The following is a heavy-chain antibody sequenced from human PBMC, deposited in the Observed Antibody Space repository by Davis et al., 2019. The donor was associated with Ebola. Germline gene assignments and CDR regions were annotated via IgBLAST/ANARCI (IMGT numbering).Heavy chain of an antibody. D-gene: IGHD6-13*01. J-gene: IGHJ4*02. CDR2: ISYDGSNK. V-gene: IGHV3-30-3*01. CDR3: ARMELGTWASAYYFEY. Sequence: GGSLRLSCAASGFTFSSYAMHWVRQAPGKGLEWVAVISYDGSNKYYADSVKGRFTISRDNSKNTLYLQMNSLRAEDTAVYYCARMELGTWASAYYFEYWGQGTLVTVSS. CDR1: GFTFSSYA.